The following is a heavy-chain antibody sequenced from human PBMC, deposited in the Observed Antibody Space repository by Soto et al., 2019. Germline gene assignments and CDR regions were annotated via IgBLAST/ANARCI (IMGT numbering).Heavy chain of an antibody. J-gene: IGHJ4*02. V-gene: IGHV1-3*01. CDR3: AGGGVTTTTSYFDY. CDR2: INGDNGNT. D-gene: IGHD3-10*01. Sequence: ASVKVSCKAARYTFIGYAVHWVRQAPGQRLEWMGWINGDNGNTKYSQKFQGRITITRDMSASTADMELSSLRHEDTAVYYCAGGGVTTTTSYFDYWGQGTLVTVSS. CDR1: RYTFIGYA.